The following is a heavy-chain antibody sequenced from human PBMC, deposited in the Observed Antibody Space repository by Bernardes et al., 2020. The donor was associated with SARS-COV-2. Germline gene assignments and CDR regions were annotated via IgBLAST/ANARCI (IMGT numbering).Heavy chain of an antibody. CDR2: INPNSGGT. CDR1: GYTFTGYY. V-gene: IGHV1-2*02. J-gene: IGHJ6*02. Sequence: ASVKVSCKASGYTFTGYYMHWVRQAPGQGLEWMGWINPNSGGTNYAQKFQGRVTMTRDTSISTAYMELSRLRSDDTAVYYCASRGYHDYHYYYGMDVWGQGTTVTVSS. CDR3: ASRGYHDYHYYYGMDV. D-gene: IGHD2-2*01.